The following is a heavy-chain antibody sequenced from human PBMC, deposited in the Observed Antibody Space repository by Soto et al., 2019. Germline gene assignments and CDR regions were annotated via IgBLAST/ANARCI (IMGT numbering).Heavy chain of an antibody. J-gene: IGHJ6*02. V-gene: IGHV3-33*01. Sequence: GGSLRLSCAASGFTFSSYGMHWVRQAPGKGLEWVAVIWYDGSNKYYADSAKGRFTISRDNSKNTLYLQMNSLRAEDTAVYYCARDRGGPPLRYYYGMDVWGQGTTVTVSS. CDR2: IWYDGSNK. D-gene: IGHD2-15*01. CDR3: ARDRGGPPLRYYYGMDV. CDR1: GFTFSSYG.